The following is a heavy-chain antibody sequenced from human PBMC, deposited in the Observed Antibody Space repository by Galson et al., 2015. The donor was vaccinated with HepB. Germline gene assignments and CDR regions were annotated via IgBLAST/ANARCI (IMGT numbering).Heavy chain of an antibody. Sequence: SLRLSCAASGFTFDDYTMHWVRQAPGKGLEWVSLISWDGGSTYYADSVKGRFTISRDNSKNSLYLQMNSLRTEDTALYYCAKDNSHLIPTYCSGGSCYDQYFQHWGQGTLVTVSS. CDR1: GFTFDDYT. J-gene: IGHJ1*01. V-gene: IGHV3-43*01. D-gene: IGHD2-15*01. CDR2: ISWDGGST. CDR3: AKDNSHLIPTYCSGGSCYDQYFQH.